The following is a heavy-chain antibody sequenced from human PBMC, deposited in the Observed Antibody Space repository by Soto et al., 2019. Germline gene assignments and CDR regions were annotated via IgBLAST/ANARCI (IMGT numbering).Heavy chain of an antibody. CDR2: LIPIFGTA. Sequence: QVQLVQSGAEVKKPGSSVKVSCKASGGTFSSYAISWLRQAHGQGLEWMGGLIPIFGTANYAQKFQVRVTITADESTSTAYMELSSLRSEDTAVYYCAMGATSQPHPKYYDYGMDVWGQGTTVTVSS. J-gene: IGHJ6*02. V-gene: IGHV1-69*01. CDR1: GGTFSSYA. CDR3: AMGATSQPHPKYYDYGMDV. D-gene: IGHD1-26*01.